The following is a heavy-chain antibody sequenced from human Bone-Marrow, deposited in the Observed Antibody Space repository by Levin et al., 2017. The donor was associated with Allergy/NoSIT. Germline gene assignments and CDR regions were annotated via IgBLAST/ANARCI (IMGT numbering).Heavy chain of an antibody. CDR2: INPNSGGT. Sequence: VKVSCKASGYTFTGYYMHWVRQAPGQGLEWMGRINPNSGGTNYAQKFQGRVTMTRDTSISTAYMELSRLRSDDTAVYYCARDYYWEMATFGMDVWGQGTTVTVSS. CDR3: ARDYYWEMATFGMDV. CDR1: GYTFTGYY. J-gene: IGHJ6*02. D-gene: IGHD5-24*01. V-gene: IGHV1-2*06.